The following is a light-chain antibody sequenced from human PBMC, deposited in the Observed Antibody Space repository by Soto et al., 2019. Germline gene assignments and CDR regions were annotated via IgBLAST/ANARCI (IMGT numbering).Light chain of an antibody. V-gene: IGKV3-20*01. Sequence: EIVMTQSPATLSVSPGDRATLSCRASQSVRSNYLAWYQQKPGQAPRLLIYGASSRATGIPDRFSGSGSGTDFTLTISRLEPEDLAVYYCQQYHTSPLMFGQGTKV. J-gene: IGKJ1*01. CDR3: QQYHTSPLM. CDR1: QSVRSNY. CDR2: GAS.